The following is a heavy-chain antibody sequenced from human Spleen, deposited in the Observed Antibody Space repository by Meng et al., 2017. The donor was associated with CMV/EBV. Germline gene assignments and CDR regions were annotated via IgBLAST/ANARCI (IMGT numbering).Heavy chain of an antibody. CDR2: ISGSGGST. Sequence: GESLKISCAASGFTFSSYAMSWVRQAPGKGLEWVSAISGSGGSTYYADSVKGRFTISRDNSKNTLYLQMNSLRAEDTAVYYCAGFSEWLGSYYYYGMDVWGQGTTVTVSS. D-gene: IGHD6-19*01. J-gene: IGHJ6*02. CDR1: GFTFSSYA. CDR3: AGFSEWLGSYYYYGMDV. V-gene: IGHV3-23*01.